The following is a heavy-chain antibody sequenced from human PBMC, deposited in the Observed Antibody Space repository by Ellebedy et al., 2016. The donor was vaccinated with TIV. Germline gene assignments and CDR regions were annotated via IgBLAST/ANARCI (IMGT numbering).Heavy chain of an antibody. CDR2: TFYTGAT. Sequence: SETLSLTCTVSGGSIGENYWSWIRQPPGKGLEWIGYTFYTGATYYNPSLESRVSISMCTSKNQFSLDLTYVTAADTAIYYCARRTDSGSYYDYFNNWGQGTLVSVSS. J-gene: IGHJ4*02. CDR1: GGSIGENY. CDR3: ARRTDSGSYYDYFNN. V-gene: IGHV4-59*08. D-gene: IGHD1-26*01.